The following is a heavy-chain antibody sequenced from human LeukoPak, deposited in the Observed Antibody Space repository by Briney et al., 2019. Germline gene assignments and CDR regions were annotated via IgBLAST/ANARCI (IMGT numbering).Heavy chain of an antibody. V-gene: IGHV3-48*01. Sequence: GGSLRLPCAASGFTFSSYSMNWVRQAPGKGLEWVSYISSSSSTIYYADSVKGRFTISRDNAKNSLYLQMNSLRAEDTAVYYCARDFRWFRDSFYYYYYYMDVWGKGTTVTVSS. CDR1: GFTFSSYS. J-gene: IGHJ6*03. CDR3: ARDFRWFRDSFYYYYYYMDV. CDR2: ISSSSSTI. D-gene: IGHD3-10*01.